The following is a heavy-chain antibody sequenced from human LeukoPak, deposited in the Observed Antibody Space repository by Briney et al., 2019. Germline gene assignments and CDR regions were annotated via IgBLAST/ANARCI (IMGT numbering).Heavy chain of an antibody. D-gene: IGHD6-13*01. J-gene: IGHJ4*02. CDR2: ISSSSSYI. CDR1: GFTFSSYS. Sequence: PGGSLRLSCAASGFTFSSYSMNWVRQAPGKGLEWVPSISSSSSYIYYADSVKGRFTISRDNAKNSLYLQMNSLRAEDTAVYYCARAGVSSSSSWYFDYWGQGTLVTVSS. V-gene: IGHV3-21*01. CDR3: ARAGVSSSSSWYFDY.